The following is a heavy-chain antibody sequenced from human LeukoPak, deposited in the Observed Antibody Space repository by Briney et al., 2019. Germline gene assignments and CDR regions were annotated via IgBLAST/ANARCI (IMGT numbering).Heavy chain of an antibody. V-gene: IGHV3-21*01. CDR2: ISSSSSYI. CDR1: GFTFSSYS. CDR3: ARAFGSGSQVINYFDF. D-gene: IGHD3-10*01. J-gene: IGHJ4*02. Sequence: PGGSLRLSCAASGFTFSSYSMNWVRQAPGKGLEWVSSISSSSSYIYYADSVKGRFTISRDNAKNSLYLQMNSLRAEDTAVYYCARAFGSGSQVINYFDFWGQGTLVTVSS.